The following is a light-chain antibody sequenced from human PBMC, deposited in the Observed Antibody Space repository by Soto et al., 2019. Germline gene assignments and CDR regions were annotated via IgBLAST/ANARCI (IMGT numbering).Light chain of an antibody. CDR2: KAS. CDR3: QQYNSYV. J-gene: IGKJ3*01. CDR1: QSIGNW. Sequence: DIQMTQTPSLLSASFGDIVILTCRASQSIGNWLAWYQQKPGKAPKLLIYKASSLESGVPTRFSGSGSGTDFTLTISSLQPEDFATYYCQQYNSYVFGPGTKVDIK. V-gene: IGKV1-5*03.